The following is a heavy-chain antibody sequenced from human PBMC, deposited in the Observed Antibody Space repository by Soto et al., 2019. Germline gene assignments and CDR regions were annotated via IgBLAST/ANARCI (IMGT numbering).Heavy chain of an antibody. CDR2: IYSGGST. J-gene: IGHJ3*02. V-gene: IGHV3-53*05. CDR1: GFTVSSNY. D-gene: IGHD3-10*01. Sequence: GGSLRLSCAASGFTVSSNYMSWVRQAPGKGLEWVSVIYSGGSTYYADSVKGRFTISRDNAKNTLYLQMNSLRAEDTALYYCAKGWFGELDAFDIWGQGTMVTVSS. CDR3: AKGWFGELDAFDI.